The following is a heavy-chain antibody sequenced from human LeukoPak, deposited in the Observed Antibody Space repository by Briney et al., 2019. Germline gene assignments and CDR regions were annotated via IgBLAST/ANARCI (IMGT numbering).Heavy chain of an antibody. J-gene: IGHJ4*02. CDR3: ARQTGSGLFILP. D-gene: IGHD3/OR15-3a*01. V-gene: IGHV4-34*01. Sequence: PSETLSLTCAVYGGSFSGYYWSWIRQPPGKGLEWIGEINHSGSTNYNPSLKSRVAISVDTSKNHFSLRLTSVTAADTAVYYCARQTGSGLFILPGGQGTPVTVSS. CDR2: INHSGST. CDR1: GGSFSGYY.